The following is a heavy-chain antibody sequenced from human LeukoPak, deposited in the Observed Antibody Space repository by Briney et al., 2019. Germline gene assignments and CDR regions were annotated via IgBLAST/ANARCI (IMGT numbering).Heavy chain of an antibody. CDR2: ISSSGSTI. CDR1: GFTFSSYG. D-gene: IGHD5-12*01. V-gene: IGHV3-48*04. CDR3: AREARDYYYYYMDV. Sequence: GSLRLSCAASGFTFSSYGMSWVRQAPGKGLEWVSYISSSGSTIYYADSVKGRFTISRDNAKNSLYLQMNSLRAEDTAVYYCAREARDYYYYYMDVWGKGTTVTISS. J-gene: IGHJ6*03.